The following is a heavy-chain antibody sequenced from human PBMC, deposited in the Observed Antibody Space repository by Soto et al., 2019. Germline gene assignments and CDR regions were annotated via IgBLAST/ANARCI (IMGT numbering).Heavy chain of an antibody. V-gene: IGHV3-7*03. D-gene: IGHD1-7*01. Sequence: PGGSVRLCCAACGCTFSNYWMNWVRQAPGKGLEWVANIKEDGSYKNYVDSVKGRFTISRDNAKNALYLQINSLRAEDTAVYYCVRGTLNPGLDYWGQGTLVTVSS. J-gene: IGHJ4*02. CDR1: GCTFSNYW. CDR3: VRGTLNPGLDY. CDR2: IKEDGSYK.